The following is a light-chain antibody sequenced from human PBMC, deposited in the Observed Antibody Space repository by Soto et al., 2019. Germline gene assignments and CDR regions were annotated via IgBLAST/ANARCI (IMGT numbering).Light chain of an antibody. CDR1: SNDVGTYNL. CDR3: SSYTSSSTL. J-gene: IGLJ3*02. CDR2: EVS. Sequence: QSALTQPASVSGSPGQSITISCTGTSNDVGTYNLVSWYQQHPGKAPKVMIYEVSNRPSGVSNRFSGSKSGNTASLTISGLQAEDEADYYCSSYTSSSTLFGGGTKLTVL. V-gene: IGLV2-14*02.